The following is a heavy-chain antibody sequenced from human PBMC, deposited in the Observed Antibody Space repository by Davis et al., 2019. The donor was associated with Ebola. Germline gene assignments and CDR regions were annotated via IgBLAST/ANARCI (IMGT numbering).Heavy chain of an antibody. CDR2: ISYDGSNK. CDR1: GFTFSSYA. V-gene: IGHV3-30*04. CDR3: ARGSRNMDV. Sequence: PGGSLRLSCGASGFTFSSYAMHWVRQAPGKGLEWVAVISYDGSNKYFADSVKGRFTLSRDNSKNMLYLQMNSLRAEDTAVYYCARGSRNMDVWGQGTTVTVSS. J-gene: IGHJ6*02.